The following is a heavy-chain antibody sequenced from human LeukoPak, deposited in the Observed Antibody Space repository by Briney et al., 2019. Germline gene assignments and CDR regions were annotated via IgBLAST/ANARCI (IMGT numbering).Heavy chain of an antibody. CDR1: GYTFTDYY. J-gene: IGHJ4*02. CDR3: ARDRRPSGSYFSDY. D-gene: IGHD1-26*01. CDR2: INPNSGVT. V-gene: IGHV1-2*06. Sequence: ASVKVSCMASGYTFTDYYVHWVRQAPGQGLEWMGRINPNSGVTNYAQKFQGRVTMTRDTSISTAYMELSRLRSDDTAVYYCARDRRPSGSYFSDYWGQGTLVTVSS.